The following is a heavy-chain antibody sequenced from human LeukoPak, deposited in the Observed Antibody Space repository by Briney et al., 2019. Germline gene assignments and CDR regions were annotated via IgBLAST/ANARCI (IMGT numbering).Heavy chain of an antibody. Sequence: PSETLSLTCTVSGGSISNYYWAWIRQPPGRGLEWIGYIYDTGITKYNPSLKSRLTIPLHTSRNQFSLNLSSLTAADTAIYYCARVRNFPDAFDIWGQGRMVTVSS. CDR3: ARVRNFPDAFDI. CDR2: IYDTGIT. J-gene: IGHJ3*02. V-gene: IGHV4-59*01. CDR1: GGSISNYY.